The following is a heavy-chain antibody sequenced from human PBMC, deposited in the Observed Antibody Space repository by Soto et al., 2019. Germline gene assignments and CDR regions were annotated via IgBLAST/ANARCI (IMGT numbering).Heavy chain of an antibody. CDR3: AREAARPKNDFGY. CDR1: GGSISSGGYS. D-gene: IGHD6-6*01. V-gene: IGHV4-30-2*01. CDR2: IYHSGST. Sequence: SDTLSLTCAVSGGSISSGGYSWSWIRQPPGKGLEWIGYIYHSGSTYYNPSLKSRVTISVDRSKNQFSLKLSSVTAADTAVYYCAREAARPKNDFGYWGQGTLVTVSS. J-gene: IGHJ4*02.